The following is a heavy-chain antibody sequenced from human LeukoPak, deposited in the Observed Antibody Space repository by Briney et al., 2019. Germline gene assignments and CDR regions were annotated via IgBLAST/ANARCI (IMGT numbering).Heavy chain of an antibody. D-gene: IGHD3-10*01. Sequence: GGSLRLSCAASGFSFRNYAMSWVRQAPARGPEWVSSLRGNDETFYADSVKGRFTLSRDDSRNTVYLQLNDLRVEDTAIYYCARASWVSDVDAVWWGQGTQVTVSS. CDR2: LRGNDET. CDR3: ARASWVSDVDAVW. V-gene: IGHV3-23*01. CDR1: GFSFRNYA. J-gene: IGHJ4*02.